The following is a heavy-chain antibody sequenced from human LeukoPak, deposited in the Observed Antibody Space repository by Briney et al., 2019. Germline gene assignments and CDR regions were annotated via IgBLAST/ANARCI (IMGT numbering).Heavy chain of an antibody. CDR1: GFTFSSYE. J-gene: IGHJ4*02. CDR2: ISSSGSTI. D-gene: IGHD6-19*01. CDR3: ARGQWLAFDY. Sequence: GGSLRLSCAASGFTFSSYEMNWVRQAPGKGREWVSYISSSGSTIYYADSVKGRFTISRDNAKNSLYLQMNSLRDEDTAVYYCARGQWLAFDYWGQGTLVTVSS. V-gene: IGHV3-48*03.